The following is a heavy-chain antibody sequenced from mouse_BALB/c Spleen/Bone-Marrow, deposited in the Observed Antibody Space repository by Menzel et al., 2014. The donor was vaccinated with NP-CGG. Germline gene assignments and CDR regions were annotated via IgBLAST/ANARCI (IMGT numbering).Heavy chain of an antibody. V-gene: IGHV5-9-2*01. CDR2: ISGDGRYT. D-gene: IGHD2-4*01. CDR3: ARHAYYDQTEVSFVC. Sequence: EVKVEESGGGLVKSGGSLKLSCAASGFSFSNYGMSWLRQTPEKRLEWVATISGDGRYTFYSDSVKGRFTISRDNAKNNLYLQLSSLRSEDTALYYCARHAYYDQTEVSFVCGGQGTLVTVSA. CDR1: GFSFSNYG. J-gene: IGHJ3*01.